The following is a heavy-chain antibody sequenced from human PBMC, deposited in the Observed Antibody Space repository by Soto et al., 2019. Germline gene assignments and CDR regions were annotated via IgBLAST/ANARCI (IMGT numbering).Heavy chain of an antibody. V-gene: IGHV2-5*02. J-gene: IGHJ4*02. CDR1: GFSLSTSGVG. CDR3: ARRGWYAKYDY. D-gene: IGHD6-19*01. CDR2: IYWDDDK. Sequence: QITLKESGPTLVKPTQTLTLTCTFSGFSLSTSGVGVGWIRQPPGKALDWLALIYWDDDKSYSPSLKSRLTITKDTSKNQVVLTMTNMDPVDTATYYCARRGWYAKYDYWGQGTLVTVSS.